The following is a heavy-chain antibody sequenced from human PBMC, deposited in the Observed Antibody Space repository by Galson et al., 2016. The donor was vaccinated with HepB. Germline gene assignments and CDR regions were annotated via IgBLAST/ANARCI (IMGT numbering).Heavy chain of an antibody. D-gene: IGHD6-19*01. Sequence: SVKVSCKASGYIFTNHAFSWVRQAPGQSLEWMGWTDTKNGNTVYARKLQGRVTMTTDTSTNTAYMELTSLRSDDTAVYYCARDLVDSSGWVDYWGQGTLVTASS. CDR1: GYIFTNHA. CDR2: TDTKNGNT. CDR3: ARDLVDSSGWVDY. V-gene: IGHV1-18*04. J-gene: IGHJ4*02.